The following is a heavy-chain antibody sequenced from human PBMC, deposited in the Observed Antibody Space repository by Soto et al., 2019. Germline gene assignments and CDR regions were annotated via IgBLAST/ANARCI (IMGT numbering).Heavy chain of an antibody. CDR1: GYSFTSYW. D-gene: IGHD3-10*01. J-gene: IGHJ5*02. Sequence: GESLKISCKGSGYSFTSYWIGWVRQMPGKGLEWMGIIYPGDSDTRYSPSSQGQVTISADKSISTAYLQWSSLKASDTAMYYCARQIWFGELPYNWFDPWGQGTLVTVSS. CDR3: ARQIWFGELPYNWFDP. CDR2: IYPGDSDT. V-gene: IGHV5-51*01.